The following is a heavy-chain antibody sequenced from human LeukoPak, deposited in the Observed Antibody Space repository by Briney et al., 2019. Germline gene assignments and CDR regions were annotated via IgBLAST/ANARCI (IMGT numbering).Heavy chain of an antibody. V-gene: IGHV3-9*01. D-gene: IGHD6-13*01. CDR3: AKNRFPANPTDIAAAYYFDY. Sequence: GGSLRLSCAASGFTFDDYAMHWVRQAPGKGLEWVSGISWNSGSIGYADSVKGRFTISRDNAKNSLYLQMNSLRAEDTALYYCAKNRFPANPTDIAAAYYFDYWGQGTLVTVSS. CDR2: ISWNSGSI. J-gene: IGHJ4*02. CDR1: GFTFDDYA.